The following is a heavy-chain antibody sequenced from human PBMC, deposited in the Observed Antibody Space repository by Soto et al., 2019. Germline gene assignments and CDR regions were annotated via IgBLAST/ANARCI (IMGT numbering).Heavy chain of an antibody. D-gene: IGHD3-22*01. CDR2: IWYDGSNK. J-gene: IGHJ6*02. CDR1: GFTFSSYG. Sequence: GGSLRLSCAASGFTFSSYGMHWVRQAPGKGLEWVAVIWYDGSNKYYADSVKGRFTISRDNSKNTLYLQMNSLRAEDTAVYYCARVHYHDSSRYYPTYYYYGLDVWGQGTTVTVSS. V-gene: IGHV3-33*01. CDR3: ARVHYHDSSRYYPTYYYYGLDV.